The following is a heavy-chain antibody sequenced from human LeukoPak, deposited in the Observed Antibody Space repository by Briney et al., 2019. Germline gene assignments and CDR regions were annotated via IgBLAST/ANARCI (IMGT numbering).Heavy chain of an antibody. CDR1: GYTFTSYG. J-gene: IGHJ4*02. D-gene: IGHD3-10*01. CDR2: ISGYNGNT. Sequence: ASVKVYCKASGYTFTSYGISWVRQAPGQGLEWMGWISGYNGNTNYVQNLQGRVTMTTDTSTSTVYMELRSLRSDDTAVYYCARAGSGYGSGSYYPDYWGQGSLVTVSS. CDR3: ARAGSGYGSGSYYPDY. V-gene: IGHV1-18*01.